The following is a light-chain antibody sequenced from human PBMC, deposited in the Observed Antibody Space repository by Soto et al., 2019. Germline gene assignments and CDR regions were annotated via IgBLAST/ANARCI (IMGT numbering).Light chain of an antibody. CDR2: ASS. J-gene: IGKJ2*01. CDR3: QQRYRTPYT. Sequence: DIQMTQSPSSLSASVGDRVTITCRASQSISSYLNWYQQKPGKAPKLLIYASSSLQSGVSSRFSGSGSGTDFTLICSSLPPEDVATYYFQQRYRTPYTFGQGTKLEIK. V-gene: IGKV1-39*01. CDR1: QSISSY.